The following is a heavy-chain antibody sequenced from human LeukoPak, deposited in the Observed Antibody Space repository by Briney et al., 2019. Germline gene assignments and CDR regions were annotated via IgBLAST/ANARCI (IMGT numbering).Heavy chain of an antibody. J-gene: IGHJ4*02. CDR1: GFTFSSYA. V-gene: IGHV3-23*01. D-gene: IGHD6-13*01. Sequence: GGSLRLSCAASGFTFSSYAMSWVRQAPWKGLEWVSTISGSGGGGSTYYADSVKGRFTISRDNSKNTLYLQMNSLRAEDTAVYYCARGPGYSSSWYPSYFDYWGQGTLVTVSS. CDR3: ARGPGYSSSWYPSYFDY. CDR2: ISGSGGGGST.